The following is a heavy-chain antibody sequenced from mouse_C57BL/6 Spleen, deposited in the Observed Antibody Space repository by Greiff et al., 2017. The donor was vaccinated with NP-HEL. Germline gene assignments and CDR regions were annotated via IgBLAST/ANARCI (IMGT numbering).Heavy chain of an antibody. Sequence: QVQLQQPGAELVRPGTSVKLSCKASGYTFTSYWMHWVKQRPGQGLEWIGVIDPSDSYTNYNQKFKGKATLTVDTSSSTAYMQLSSLTSEDSAVYYGAREYYGSSFYAMDYWGQGTSVTVSS. J-gene: IGHJ4*01. CDR1: GYTFTSYW. CDR2: IDPSDSYT. CDR3: AREYYGSSFYAMDY. D-gene: IGHD1-1*01. V-gene: IGHV1-59*01.